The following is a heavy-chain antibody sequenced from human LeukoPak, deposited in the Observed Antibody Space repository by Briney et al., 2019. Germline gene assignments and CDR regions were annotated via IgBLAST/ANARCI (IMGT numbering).Heavy chain of an antibody. CDR2: INHSGST. CDR3: ARVSSRVGTRVNDY. CDR1: GGSFSGYY. J-gene: IGHJ4*02. V-gene: IGHV4-34*01. Sequence: SETLSLTCAVYGGSFSGYYWSWIRQPPGKGLEWIGEINHSGSTNYNPSLKSRVTISVDTSKNQFSLKLSSVTAADTAVYYCARVSSRVGTRVNDYWGQGTLVTVSS. D-gene: IGHD2-2*01.